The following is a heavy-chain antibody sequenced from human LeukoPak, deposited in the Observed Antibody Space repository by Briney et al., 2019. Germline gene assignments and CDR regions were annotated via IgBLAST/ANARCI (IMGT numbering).Heavy chain of an antibody. CDR1: GGSISSSY. Sequence: SETLSLTCTVSGGSISSSYWSWIRQPPGKGLEWIGYIYYGGTTNYNPSLKSRLTISVDTSKNQFSLKLSSVTAADTAVYYCASRGFRRGGTCLTFDLWGQGTLVTVSS. CDR2: IYYGGTT. J-gene: IGHJ4*02. D-gene: IGHD2-15*01. CDR3: ASRGFRRGGTCLTFDL. V-gene: IGHV4-59*08.